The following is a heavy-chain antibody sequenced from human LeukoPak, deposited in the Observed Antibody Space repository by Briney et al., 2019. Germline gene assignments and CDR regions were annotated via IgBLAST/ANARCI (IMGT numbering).Heavy chain of an antibody. CDR2: IYYTGST. J-gene: IGHJ5*02. Sequence: SSQTLSLTCTVSGGSINGYYWNWIRQPPGKGLEWIGYIYYTGSTNYNPSLKSRVTISLDTSKNQFSLKLSSVTAADTAVYYCARDRWFDTWGQGTLVTVSS. CDR3: ARDRWFDT. V-gene: IGHV4-59*01. CDR1: GGSINGYY.